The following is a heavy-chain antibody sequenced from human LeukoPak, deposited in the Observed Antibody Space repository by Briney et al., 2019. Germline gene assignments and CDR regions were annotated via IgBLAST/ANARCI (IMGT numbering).Heavy chain of an antibody. CDR2: ISYDGSNK. CDR1: GFTFSSYA. CDR3: ARGFNYYDSSGYYADFDY. V-gene: IGHV3-30-3*01. Sequence: PGRSLRLSCAASGFTFSSYAMHWVRQAPGKGLEWVAVISYDGSNKYYADSVKGRFTISRDNSKNTLYLQMNSLRAEDTAVYYCARGFNYYDSSGYYADFDYWGQGTLVTVSS. J-gene: IGHJ4*02. D-gene: IGHD3-22*01.